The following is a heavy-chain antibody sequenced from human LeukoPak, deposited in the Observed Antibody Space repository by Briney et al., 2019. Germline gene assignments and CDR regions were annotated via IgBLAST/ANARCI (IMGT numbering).Heavy chain of an antibody. Sequence: GGSLRLSCAASGFTFSSHEMKWVRQAPGKGLEWISYISTSGSSIYYADSVKGRFTISRDNAKNSLYLQMNSLRAEDTAVYYCARDRIQLGYMDVWGKGTTVTVSS. J-gene: IGHJ6*03. CDR3: ARDRIQLGYMDV. D-gene: IGHD5-18*01. V-gene: IGHV3-48*03. CDR2: ISTSGSSI. CDR1: GFTFSSHE.